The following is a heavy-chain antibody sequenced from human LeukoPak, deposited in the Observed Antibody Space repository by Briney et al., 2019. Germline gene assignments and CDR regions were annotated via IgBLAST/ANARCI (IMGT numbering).Heavy chain of an antibody. CDR2: ISYSGNT. J-gene: IGHJ3*02. CDR1: GGSISTYY. CDR3: ARHGGYSTTWDDAFAI. Sequence: SETLSLTCTVSGGSISTYYWSWIRQPTGKGLEWIGYISYSGNTNYNPSLNSRVTISVDRPKNQFSLKLSSVTAADTAVYYCARHGGYSTTWDDAFAIWGQGTMVIVSS. D-gene: IGHD2-8*01. V-gene: IGHV4-59*01.